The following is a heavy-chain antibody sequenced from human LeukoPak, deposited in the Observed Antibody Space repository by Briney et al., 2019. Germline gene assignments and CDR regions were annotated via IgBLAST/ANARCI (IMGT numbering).Heavy chain of an antibody. J-gene: IGHJ5*02. CDR3: ARRHPDCSGGSCYWFDP. CDR2: MNPNSGNT. CDR1: GYTFTSYD. Sequence: ASVKVSCKASGYTFTSYDINWVRQATGQGLEWMGWMNPNSGNTGYAQKFQDRVTMTRNTSISTGYMGLSSLRSEDTAVYYCARRHPDCSGGSCYWFDPWGQGTLVTVSS. D-gene: IGHD2-15*01. V-gene: IGHV1-8*01.